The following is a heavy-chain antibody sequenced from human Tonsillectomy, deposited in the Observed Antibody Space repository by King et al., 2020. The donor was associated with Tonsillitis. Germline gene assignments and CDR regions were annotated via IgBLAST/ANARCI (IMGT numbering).Heavy chain of an antibody. Sequence: VQLQQWGAGLLKPSETLSLTCGVYGGSFSGYYWSWIRQPPGKGLEWIGEINHSGSTNYNPSLKSRVTISVDTSKNQFSLKLSSVTAADTAVYYCGRGLGVPPGPSLRWFDPWGQGTLVTVSS. CDR2: INHSGST. CDR3: GRGLGVPPGPSLRWFDP. V-gene: IGHV4-34*01. CDR1: GGSFSGYY. J-gene: IGHJ5*02. D-gene: IGHD4/OR15-4a*01.